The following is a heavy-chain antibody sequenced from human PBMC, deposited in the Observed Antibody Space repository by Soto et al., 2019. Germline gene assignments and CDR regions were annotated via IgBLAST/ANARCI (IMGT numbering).Heavy chain of an antibody. V-gene: IGHV3-21*01. D-gene: IGHD3-16*01. CDR1: GFTFSSYS. Sequence: EVQLVESGGGLVKPGGSLRLSCAASGFTFSSYSMNWVRQAPGKGLEWVSSISSSSSYIYYADSVKGRFTISRDNAKNSLYLQMNSLRAEVTAVYYCARWGTRYWFDPWGQGTLVTVSS. CDR3: ARWGTRYWFDP. CDR2: ISSSSSYI. J-gene: IGHJ5*02.